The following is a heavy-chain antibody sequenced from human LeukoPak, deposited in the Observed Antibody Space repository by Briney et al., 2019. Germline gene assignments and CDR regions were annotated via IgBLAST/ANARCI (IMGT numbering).Heavy chain of an antibody. CDR1: GFTFSSYS. CDR2: ISSSSSYI. J-gene: IGHJ5*02. CDR3: ASSSFARWFDP. Sequence: GGSLRLSCAASGFTFSSYSMNWVRQAPGKGLEWVSSISSSSSYIYYADSVKGRFTISRDNAKNSLYLQMNSLRAEDTAAYYCASSSFARWFDPWGQGTLVTVSS. V-gene: IGHV3-21*01. D-gene: IGHD6-6*01.